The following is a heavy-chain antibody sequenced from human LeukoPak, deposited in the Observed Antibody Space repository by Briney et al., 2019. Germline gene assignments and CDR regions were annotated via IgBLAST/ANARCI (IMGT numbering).Heavy chain of an antibody. J-gene: IGHJ1*01. V-gene: IGHV3-9*01. CDR2: FSWNSGSI. CDR1: GFTFVNYA. Sequence: GGSLSPPWAASGFTFVNYAMPWVRQAPGKGREWASVFSWNSGSIGYADSVKGRFTISRDNAKNSLYLQMNSLRAEDTAVYYCARSYSSGWYKVPEYFQHWGQGTLATVSS. D-gene: IGHD6-19*01. CDR3: ARSYSSGWYKVPEYFQH.